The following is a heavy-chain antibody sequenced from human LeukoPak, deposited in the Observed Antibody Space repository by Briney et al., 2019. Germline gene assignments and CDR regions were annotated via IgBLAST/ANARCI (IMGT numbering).Heavy chain of an antibody. Sequence: PGRSLRLSCAASGFTFSSYGMHWVRQAPGKGLEWVAVIWYDGSNKYYADSVKGRFTISRDNSKNTLYLQMNSLRAEDTAVYCCARVPSSGGWSSYFDYWGQGTLVTVSS. CDR1: GFTFSSYG. V-gene: IGHV3-33*01. CDR3: ARVPSSGGWSSYFDY. J-gene: IGHJ4*02. D-gene: IGHD6-19*01. CDR2: IWYDGSNK.